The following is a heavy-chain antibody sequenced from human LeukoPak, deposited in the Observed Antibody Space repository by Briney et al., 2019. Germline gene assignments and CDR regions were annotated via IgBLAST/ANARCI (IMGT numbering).Heavy chain of an antibody. J-gene: IGHJ3*02. D-gene: IGHD3-16*02. CDR3: ATAPYDYVWGSYRDDAFDI. CDR1: GLTVSSNY. V-gene: IGHV3-53*01. Sequence: GGSLRLSCAASGLTVSSNYMSWVRQAPGKGLEGVSVIYSGGSTYYADSVKGRFTISRDNSKNTLYLQMNSLRAEDTAVYYCATAPYDYVWGSYRDDAFDIWGEGTMVTVSS. CDR2: IYSGGST.